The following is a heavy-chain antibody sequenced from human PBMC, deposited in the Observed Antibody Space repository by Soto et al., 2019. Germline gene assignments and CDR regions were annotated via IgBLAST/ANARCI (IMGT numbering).Heavy chain of an antibody. V-gene: IGHV1-18*01. CDR3: ARSLITMIVVVPDAFDS. CDR1: GYTFTSYG. J-gene: IGHJ3*02. Sequence: ASVKVSCKASGYTFTSYGISWVRQAPGQGLEWMGWISAYNGNTNYAQKLQGRVTMTTDTSTSTAYMELRSLRSDDTAVYYCARSLITMIVVVPDAFDSWGQGTMVTVS. D-gene: IGHD3-22*01. CDR2: ISAYNGNT.